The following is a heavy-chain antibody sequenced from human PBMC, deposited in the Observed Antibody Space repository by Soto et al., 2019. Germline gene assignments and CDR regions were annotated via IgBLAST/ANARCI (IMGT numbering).Heavy chain of an antibody. V-gene: IGHV4-4*02. J-gene: IGHJ4*02. D-gene: IGHD1-7*01. CDR2: IYRTGST. CDR1: GGSFTSNNW. Sequence: QVQLQESGPGLVKPSGTLSLTCAVSGGSFTSNNWWTWVRQPPGQGLEWIGEIYRTGSTNYNPSLKSRVTISLYKAENQFSLKVTSLTAADTAVYYCASRDPGTSVDYWGEGTSVTVS. CDR3: ASRDPGTSVDY.